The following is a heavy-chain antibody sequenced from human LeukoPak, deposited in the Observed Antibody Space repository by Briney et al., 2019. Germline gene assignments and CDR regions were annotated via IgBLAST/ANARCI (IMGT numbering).Heavy chain of an antibody. CDR1: GFSLTSRGVG. Sequence: SGPTLVKPTQTLTLTCTFFGFSLTSRGVGVGWIRQPPGKTLESLAPLYWDDDKRYSPSLKSRLTIIKDTSKNQVVLTMTSIAPIDTASYFRTQATWVGLVFGVVTRSYQFDYWGQGTLVTVSS. V-gene: IGHV2-5*02. D-gene: IGHD3-3*01. CDR2: LYWDDDK. CDR3: TQATWVGLVFGVVTRSYQFDY. J-gene: IGHJ4*02.